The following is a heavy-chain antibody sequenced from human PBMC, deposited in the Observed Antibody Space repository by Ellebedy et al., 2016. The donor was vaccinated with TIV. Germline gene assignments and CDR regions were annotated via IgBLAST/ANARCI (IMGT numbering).Heavy chain of an antibody. CDR2: IYSGGNT. Sequence: GGSLRLXXAASGFTVSSNFMNWVRQAPGKGLEWVSVIYSGGNTYYADSVKGRFTISRDNSKNTLYLQINSLRAEDTAVYYCARVGKRGYYYMDVWGKGTTVTVSS. V-gene: IGHV3-53*01. J-gene: IGHJ6*03. CDR1: GFTVSSNF. CDR3: ARVGKRGYYYMDV. D-gene: IGHD3-10*01.